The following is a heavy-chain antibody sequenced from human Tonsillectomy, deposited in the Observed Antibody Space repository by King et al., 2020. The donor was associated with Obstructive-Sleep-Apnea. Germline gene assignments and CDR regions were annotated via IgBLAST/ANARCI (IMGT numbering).Heavy chain of an antibody. V-gene: IGHV3-30*18. CDR2: VSYDGSIE. D-gene: IGHD3-10*01. CDR1: GFTFSKYA. Sequence: QLVQSGGGVVLPGRSLRLSCAASGFTFSKYAMHWVRQAPGKGLEWVAVVSYDGSIEFYADSVRGRFTISRDNSKNTLFLQMNSLRTEDTAVYYCTKGRALEVRGGWFDPWGQGTLVTVSS. CDR3: TKGRALEVRGGWFDP. J-gene: IGHJ5*02.